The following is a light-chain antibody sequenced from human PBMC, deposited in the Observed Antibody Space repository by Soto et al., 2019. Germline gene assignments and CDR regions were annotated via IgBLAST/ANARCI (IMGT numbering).Light chain of an antibody. Sequence: QSVLTQPRSISGSPGQSVTISCTGTSSDVGGYNYVSWYQHLPGKAPKLILYDVMRRPSGVPDRFSGSKSGNAASLTISGLQAEDEGDYFCCSYAGSYTWVFGGGTKVTVL. V-gene: IGLV2-11*01. CDR1: SSDVGGYNY. CDR2: DVM. CDR3: CSYAGSYTWV. J-gene: IGLJ3*02.